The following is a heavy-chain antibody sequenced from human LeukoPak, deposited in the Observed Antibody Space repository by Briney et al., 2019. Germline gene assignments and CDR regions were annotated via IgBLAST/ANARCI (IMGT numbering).Heavy chain of an antibody. J-gene: IGHJ4*02. CDR2: IKSKTDSGTT. D-gene: IGHD4-17*01. CDR1: GFTFSNAW. CDR3: TGEMMTTVTTYDY. Sequence: GGSLRLSCAASGFTFSNAWMSWVRQAPGKGLEWVGRIKSKTDSGTTDYAAPVKGRFTISRDDSKNTLYLQMNSLKTEDTAVYYCTGEMMTTVTTYDYWGQGTLVTVSS. V-gene: IGHV3-15*01.